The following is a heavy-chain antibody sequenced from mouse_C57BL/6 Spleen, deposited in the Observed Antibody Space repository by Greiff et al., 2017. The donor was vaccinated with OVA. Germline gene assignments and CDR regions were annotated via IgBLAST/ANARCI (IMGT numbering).Heavy chain of an antibody. J-gene: IGHJ4*01. Sequence: QVHVKQPGAELVKPGASVKLSCKASGYTFTSYWMQWVKQRPGQGLEWIGEIDPSDSYTNYNQKFKGKATLTVDTSSSTAYMQLSSLTSEDSAVYYCARTSYYGSSDYYAMDYWGQGTSVTVSS. CDR2: IDPSDSYT. V-gene: IGHV1-50*01. CDR3: ARTSYYGSSDYYAMDY. D-gene: IGHD1-1*01. CDR1: GYTFTSYW.